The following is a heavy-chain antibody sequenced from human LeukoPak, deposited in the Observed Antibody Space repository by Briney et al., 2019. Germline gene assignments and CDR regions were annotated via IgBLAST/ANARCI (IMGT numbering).Heavy chain of an antibody. V-gene: IGHV1-2*04. CDR2: INPNSGDT. CDR3: ARATGSRSKSAFDI. CDR1: GYTFTGYY. Sequence: ASVKVSCKASGYTFTGYYMHWVRQAPGQGLEWMGWINPNSGDTNYAQKFQGWVTMTRDTSISTANMELSRLRSDDTAVYYCARATGSRSKSAFDIWGQVTMVTVSS. J-gene: IGHJ3*02. D-gene: IGHD4-17*01.